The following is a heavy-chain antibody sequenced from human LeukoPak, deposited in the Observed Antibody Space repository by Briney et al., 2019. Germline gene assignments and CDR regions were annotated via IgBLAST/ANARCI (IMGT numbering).Heavy chain of an antibody. CDR1: GFTFSSYS. Sequence: GGSLRLSCAASGFTFSSYSMNWVRQAPRKGLEWVSSISSSSSYIYYADSVKGRFTISRDNAKNSLYLQMTSLRAEDTAVYYCARTGSTWSVLYYYYYMDVWGRGTTVTV. J-gene: IGHJ6*03. V-gene: IGHV3-21*01. CDR2: ISSSSSYI. CDR3: ARTGSTWSVLYYYYYMDV. D-gene: IGHD6-13*01.